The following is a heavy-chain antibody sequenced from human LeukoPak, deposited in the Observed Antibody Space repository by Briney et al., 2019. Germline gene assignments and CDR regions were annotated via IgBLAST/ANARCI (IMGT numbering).Heavy chain of an antibody. D-gene: IGHD3-22*01. J-gene: IGHJ4*02. Sequence: ASVKVSCKASGYTFTGYYMHWVRQAPGQGLEWMGWINPNSGGTNYAQKLQGRVTMTTDTSTSTAYMELRSLRSDDTAVYYCARCPYYYDSSGYSDYWGQGTLVTISS. CDR3: ARCPYYYDSSGYSDY. V-gene: IGHV1-2*02. CDR1: GYTFTGYY. CDR2: INPNSGGT.